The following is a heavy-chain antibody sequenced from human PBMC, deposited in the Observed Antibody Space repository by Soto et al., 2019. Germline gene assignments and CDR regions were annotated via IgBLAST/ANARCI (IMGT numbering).Heavy chain of an antibody. CDR1: GGSISSSSYY. D-gene: IGHD3-9*01. J-gene: IGHJ5*02. Sequence: SETLSLTCTVSGGSISSSSYYWGWIRQPPGKGLEWIGSIYYSGSTYYNPSLKSRVTISVDTSKNQFSLKLSSVTAADTAVYYCARHALRYFDWLLQHNWFDPWGQGTLVT. CDR2: IYYSGST. CDR3: ARHALRYFDWLLQHNWFDP. V-gene: IGHV4-39*01.